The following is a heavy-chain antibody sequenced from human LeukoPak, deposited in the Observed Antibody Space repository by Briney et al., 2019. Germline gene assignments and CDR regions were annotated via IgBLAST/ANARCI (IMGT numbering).Heavy chain of an antibody. CDR3: AKLRIAAAGRDSFYFDY. CDR2: ISGSGGST. J-gene: IGHJ4*02. CDR1: GFTFSSYA. D-gene: IGHD6-13*01. V-gene: IGHV3-23*01. Sequence: GGSLRLSCAASGFTFSSYAMSWVRQAPGKGLEWVSSISGSGGSTYYADSVKGRFTISRDNSKNTLYLQMNSLRAEDTAVYYCAKLRIAAAGRDSFYFDYWGQGTWSPSPQ.